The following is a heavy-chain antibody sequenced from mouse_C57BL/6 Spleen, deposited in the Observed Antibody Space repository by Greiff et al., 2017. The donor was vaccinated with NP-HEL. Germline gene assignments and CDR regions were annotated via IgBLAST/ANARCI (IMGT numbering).Heavy chain of an antibody. J-gene: IGHJ1*03. Sequence: VHVKQSGGDLVKPGGSLKLSCAASGFTFSSYGMSWVRQTPDKRLEWVATISSGGSYTYYPDSVKGRFTISRDNAKNTLYLQRSSLKSEDTALYYCARPLITTVVATPHWYFDVWGTGTTVTVSS. V-gene: IGHV5-6*01. CDR2: ISSGGSYT. CDR3: ARPLITTVVATPHWYFDV. D-gene: IGHD1-1*01. CDR1: GFTFSSYG.